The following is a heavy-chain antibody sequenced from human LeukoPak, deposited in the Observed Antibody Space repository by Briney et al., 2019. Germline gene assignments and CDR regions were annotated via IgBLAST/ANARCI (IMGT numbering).Heavy chain of an antibody. V-gene: IGHV1-8*02. Sequence: ASVKVSCKASGGTFSSYDISWVRQAPGQGLEWMGWMNPNSGNTGYAQKFQGRVTMTRNTSISTAYMELSSLRSEDTAVYYCARGRYSSRNLYYMDVWGKGTTVTISS. CDR3: ARGRYSSRNLYYMDV. D-gene: IGHD6-13*01. J-gene: IGHJ6*03. CDR1: GGTFSSYD. CDR2: MNPNSGNT.